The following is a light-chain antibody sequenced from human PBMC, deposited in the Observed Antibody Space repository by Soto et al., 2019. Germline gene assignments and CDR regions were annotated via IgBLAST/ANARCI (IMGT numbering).Light chain of an antibody. Sequence: IVMTESPATPSEPTGEGSGLSVDLSQRISSNLAWYQHKPGQAPRLLIFGASTRANGIPARFSGSGSETEFTLPLSSLQSEDFAVYYCQQYNNWPPWTFGQGTKVDIK. CDR2: GAS. J-gene: IGKJ1*01. CDR1: QRISSN. V-gene: IGKV3-15*01. CDR3: QQYNNWPPWT.